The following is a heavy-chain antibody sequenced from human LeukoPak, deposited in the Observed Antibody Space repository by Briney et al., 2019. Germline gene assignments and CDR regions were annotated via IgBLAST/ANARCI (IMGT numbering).Heavy chain of an antibody. J-gene: IGHJ4*02. V-gene: IGHV4-59*05. CDR2: IYYSGST. CDR1: GGSISSYY. D-gene: IGHD3-22*01. CDR3: AEYYYDSSGYSLGLGFDY. Sequence: SETLSLTCTVSGGSISSYYWSWVRQPPGKGLEWIGSIYYSGSTYYNPSLKSRVTISVDTSKNQFSLKLSSVTAADTAVYYCAEYYYDSSGYSLGLGFDYWGQGTLVTVSS.